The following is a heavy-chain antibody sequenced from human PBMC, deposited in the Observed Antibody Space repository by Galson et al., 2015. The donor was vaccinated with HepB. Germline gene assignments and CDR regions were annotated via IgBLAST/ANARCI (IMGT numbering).Heavy chain of an antibody. Sequence: SLRISCAASGFTFSSYSMNWVRQAPGKGLEWVAVISYDGSNKYYADSVKGRFTISRDNSKNTLYLQMNSLRAEDTAVYYCAKTIEQGYCSSTSCYPFDYWGQGSLVTVYS. CDR1: GFTFSSYS. D-gene: IGHD2-2*01. J-gene: IGHJ4*02. V-gene: IGHV3-30*18. CDR3: AKTIEQGYCSSTSCYPFDY. CDR2: ISYDGSNK.